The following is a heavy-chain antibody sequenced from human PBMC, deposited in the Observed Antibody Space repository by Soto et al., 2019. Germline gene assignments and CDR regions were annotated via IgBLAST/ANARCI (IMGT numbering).Heavy chain of an antibody. CDR1: GFTFSDYY. V-gene: IGHV3-11*01. CDR3: ARGTYRSKTDFDY. Sequence: GGSLRLSCGASGFTFSDYYMTWIRLAPGRGLEWVSYISSSSGTKYYANSVKGPFNISRENAQNALYLQMTSLRAEETAVYYWARGTYRSKTDFDYWGQGTLVTVSS. CDR2: ISSSSGTK. J-gene: IGHJ4*02. D-gene: IGHD6-13*01.